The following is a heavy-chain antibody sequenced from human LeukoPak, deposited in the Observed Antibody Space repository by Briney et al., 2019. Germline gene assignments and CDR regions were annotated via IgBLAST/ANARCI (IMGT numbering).Heavy chain of an antibody. D-gene: IGHD1-26*01. Sequence: SETLSLTCTVSGGSISSYYWSWIRQPPGKGLEWIGYIYYSGSTNYNPSLKSRVTISVDTSKNQFSLKLSSVTAADTAVYYCARHEFVGATVFDYWGQGTLVTVSS. V-gene: IGHV4-59*08. J-gene: IGHJ4*02. CDR1: GGSISSYY. CDR3: ARHEFVGATVFDY. CDR2: IYYSGST.